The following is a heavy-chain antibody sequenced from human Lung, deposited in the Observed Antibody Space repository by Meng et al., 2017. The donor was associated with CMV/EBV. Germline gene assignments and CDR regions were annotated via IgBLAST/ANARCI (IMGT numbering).Heavy chain of an antibody. CDR3: ARGEARYCSGGSCKSVDY. D-gene: IGHD2-15*01. CDR1: GFTFSSYS. Sequence: ESLKISXAASGFTFSSYSMNWVRQAPGKGLEWVSYISSSSSTIYYADSVKGRFTISRDNAKNSLYLQMNSLRAEDTAVYYCARGEARYCSGGSCKSVDYWGQGTLVTVSS. CDR2: ISSSSSTI. J-gene: IGHJ4*02. V-gene: IGHV3-48*04.